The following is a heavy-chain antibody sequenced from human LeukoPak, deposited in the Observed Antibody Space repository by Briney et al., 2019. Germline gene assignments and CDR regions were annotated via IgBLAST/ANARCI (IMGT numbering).Heavy chain of an antibody. J-gene: IGHJ3*02. CDR3: ASSLSVDAFDI. V-gene: IGHV3-48*04. Sequence: GGSLRLSCAASGFSFNSYSMSWVRQAPGKGLEWVSYISRSGSAVYHADSVKGRFTISTDNARNSLFLQMHSLRAEDTAVYYCASSLSVDAFDIWGQGTLVTVSS. CDR1: GFSFNSYS. D-gene: IGHD2/OR15-2a*01. CDR2: ISRSGSAV.